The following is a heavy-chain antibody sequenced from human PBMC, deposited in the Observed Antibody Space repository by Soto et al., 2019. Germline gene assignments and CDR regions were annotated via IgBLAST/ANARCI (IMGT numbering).Heavy chain of an antibody. CDR3: ARVRTGNWYFDL. V-gene: IGHV3-74*01. CDR2: INSDGSTT. D-gene: IGHD1-1*01. J-gene: IGHJ2*01. Sequence: VESGGGLVQPGGSLRLSCAASGFTFSGYWMHWVRQAPGKGLVWVSRINSDGSTTSYADSVRGRFTISRDNAKNTLYLQRNSLRAEDTAVYYCARVRTGNWYFDLWGRGALVTVSS. CDR1: GFTFSGYW.